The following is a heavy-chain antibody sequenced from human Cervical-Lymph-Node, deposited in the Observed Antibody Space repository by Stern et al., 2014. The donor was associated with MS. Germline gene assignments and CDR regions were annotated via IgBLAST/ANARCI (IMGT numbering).Heavy chain of an antibody. V-gene: IGHV1-69*01. CDR2: LTPMFGTS. J-gene: IGHJ4*02. CDR3: ARDQGGIADS. D-gene: IGHD6-13*01. Sequence: VHLVESGAEVKKPGSSVKVSCKASGGSFSMDTISWVRQAPGQGLEWMGGLTPMFGTSNYAQKFQGRVTTTADVSTSTAYMELTSLRSEDTAVDFCARDQGGIADSWGQGTLVIVSS. CDR1: GGSFSMDT.